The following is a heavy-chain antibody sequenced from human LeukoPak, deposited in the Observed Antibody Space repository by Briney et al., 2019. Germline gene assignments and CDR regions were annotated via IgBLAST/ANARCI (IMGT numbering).Heavy chain of an antibody. CDR2: ISAYNGNT. CDR1: GYTFTSYG. V-gene: IGHV1-18*01. D-gene: IGHD2-15*01. J-gene: IGHJ5*02. Sequence: GASVKVSCKASGYTFTSYGISWARQAPGQGLEWMGWISAYNGNTNYAQKFQGRVTMTTDTSTTTAYMELRSLRSDDTAVYYCARVILPQGNWFDPWGQGTLVIVSS. CDR3: ARVILPQGNWFDP.